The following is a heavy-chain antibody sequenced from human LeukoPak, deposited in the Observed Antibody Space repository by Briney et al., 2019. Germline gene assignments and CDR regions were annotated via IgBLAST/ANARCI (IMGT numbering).Heavy chain of an antibody. J-gene: IGHJ6*02. CDR1: GYTFTSYG. CDR2: ISAYNGNT. V-gene: IGHV1-18*01. CDR3: ARAAAPLQYYYGMDV. D-gene: IGHD6-13*01. Sequence: GASVKVSCKASGYTFTSYGISWVRQAPGQGLEWMGWISAYNGNTNYAQKLQGRVTMTTDTSTSTAYMELSSLRSEDTAVYYCARAAAPLQYYYGMDVWGQGTTVTVSS.